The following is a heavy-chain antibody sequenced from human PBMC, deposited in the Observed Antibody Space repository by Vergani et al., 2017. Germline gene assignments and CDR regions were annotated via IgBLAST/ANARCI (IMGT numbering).Heavy chain of an antibody. J-gene: IGHJ5*02. D-gene: IGHD6-6*01. Sequence: QVHLVESGGGVVQPGRSLRLSCVVSGFTYSHYGMHWVRQAPGKGLEWVAVISHDGTQKYYADSVKGRFTISGDNSKSTLYLQMNSLSTEDTAVYYCATDCCASPLWRVCWFDTWGQGTLVSVSS. CDR3: ATDCCASPLWRVCWFDT. CDR1: GFTYSHYG. CDR2: ISHDGTQK. V-gene: IGHV3-30*03.